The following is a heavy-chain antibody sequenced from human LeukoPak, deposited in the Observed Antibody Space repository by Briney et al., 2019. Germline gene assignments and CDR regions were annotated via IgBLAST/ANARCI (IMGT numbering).Heavy chain of an antibody. D-gene: IGHD1-14*01. CDR1: GFTFSSYS. V-gene: IGHV3-21*01. Sequence: GGALRLSCAASGFTFSSYSMNWVRQAPGQGLEWVSSISSSSSYIYYADSVKGRFTISRDNAKNSLYLQMNSLRAEDTAVYYCARVSGRYPDHYYYYYMDVWGKGTTVTISS. CDR2: ISSSSSYI. J-gene: IGHJ6*03. CDR3: ARVSGRYPDHYYYYYMDV.